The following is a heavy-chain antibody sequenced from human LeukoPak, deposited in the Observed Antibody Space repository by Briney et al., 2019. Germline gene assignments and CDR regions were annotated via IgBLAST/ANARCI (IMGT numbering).Heavy chain of an antibody. Sequence: SETLSLTCAVYGVTSCGYYWSWVRQPPGKGLEWIGEINHSGSAKYNTSLKSRVTISVDTSKKQFSLKLSSVTAADTAVYYCARVRLSIAVAGGGGRIDYWGQGTLVTVSS. J-gene: IGHJ4*02. CDR3: ARVRLSIAVAGGGGRIDY. CDR1: GVTSCGYY. CDR2: INHSGSA. V-gene: IGHV4-34*01. D-gene: IGHD6-19*01.